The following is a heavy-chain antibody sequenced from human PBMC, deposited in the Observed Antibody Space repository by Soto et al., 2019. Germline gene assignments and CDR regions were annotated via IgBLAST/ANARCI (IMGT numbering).Heavy chain of an antibody. V-gene: IGHV3-49*03. Sequence: PGGSLRLSCKGSGFSFNEFIINWFRQAPGKGLEWVGLIRSRAYTGTTEYAASARGRFTISRDDSQSIAYLQMDSLKAEDTAVYFCTRDLPGRASFDSWGQGTLVTVSS. D-gene: IGHD6-13*01. CDR3: TRDLPGRASFDS. J-gene: IGHJ4*02. CDR2: IRSRAYTGTT. CDR1: GFSFNEFI.